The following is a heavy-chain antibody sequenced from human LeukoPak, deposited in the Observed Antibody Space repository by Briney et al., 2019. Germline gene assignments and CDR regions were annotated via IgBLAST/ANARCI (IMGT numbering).Heavy chain of an antibody. CDR3: TRRIVSSSSGFDY. CDR2: MYHSGST. J-gene: IGHJ4*02. D-gene: IGHD6-6*01. Sequence: SETLSLTCAVSGYSISSGYHWGWIRQSPGKGLEWIGFMYHSGSTYYDPSLKSRVTISVDTSKNQFSLKLSSVTAADTAVYYCTRRIVSSSSGFDYWGQGTLVTVSS. V-gene: IGHV4-38-2*01. CDR1: GYSISSGYH.